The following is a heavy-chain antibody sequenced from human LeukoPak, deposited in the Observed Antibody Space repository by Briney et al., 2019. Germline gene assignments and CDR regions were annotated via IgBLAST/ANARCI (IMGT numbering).Heavy chain of an antibody. CDR3: AKDCYNLTVYDGTNWFDA. V-gene: IGHV3-73*01. Sequence: GGSLRLSCAASGFTFSGSAMHSVRQASGKGLEWVHRIRSKANSYATAYAASVKGRFTISRDDSKNTAYLQMNSLKTEDAGVLYCAKDCYNLTVYDGTNWFDAWGQGTLVTVSS. D-gene: IGHD3-9*01. CDR1: GFTFSGSA. J-gene: IGHJ5*02. CDR2: IRSKANSYAT.